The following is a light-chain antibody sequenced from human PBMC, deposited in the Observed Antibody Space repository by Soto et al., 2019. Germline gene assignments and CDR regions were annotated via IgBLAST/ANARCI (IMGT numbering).Light chain of an antibody. CDR1: QNIYSY. V-gene: IGKV1-39*01. CDR2: AAS. Sequence: DIQMTQSPSSLSASVGDRVTITCRASQNIYSYLNWYQQKPGKAPKLLIYAASSLQSGVPSRFSGSGSGTDFPLTISSLQPEDVATYYCQQSFSTSITFGQGTRLEIK. CDR3: QQSFSTSIT. J-gene: IGKJ5*01.